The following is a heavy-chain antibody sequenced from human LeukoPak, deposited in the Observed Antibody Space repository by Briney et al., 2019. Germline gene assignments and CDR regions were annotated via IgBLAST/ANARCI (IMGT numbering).Heavy chain of an antibody. V-gene: IGHV3-23*01. CDR1: GVTFRRTA. CDR2: ICGRGGGK. Sequence: GGALRLSCAASGVTFRRTAMSGVRQAPGKGREGGAAICGRGGGKYYADPVRGGFNNSRDNTKNTLYVQMNTQRGEDTAMYYCTKDSNYLHSGSFFIPFHFWGEGTLVTVSS. D-gene: IGHD2-15*01. CDR3: TKDSNYLHSGSFFIPFHF. J-gene: IGHJ4*02.